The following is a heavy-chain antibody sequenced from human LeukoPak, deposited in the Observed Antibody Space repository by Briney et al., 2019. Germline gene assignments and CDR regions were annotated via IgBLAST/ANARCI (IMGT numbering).Heavy chain of an antibody. J-gene: IGHJ4*02. Sequence: PGGSLRLSCAASGFTFSSYAMSWVRQAPGKGLEWVSAISGSGGSTYYADSVKGRFTISRDNSKNTLYLQMNSLRAEDTAVYYCAKGTGYDILTGYYFLDYWGQGTLVTVSS. CDR1: GFTFSSYA. CDR3: AKGTGYDILTGYYFLDY. V-gene: IGHV3-23*01. D-gene: IGHD3-9*01. CDR2: ISGSGGST.